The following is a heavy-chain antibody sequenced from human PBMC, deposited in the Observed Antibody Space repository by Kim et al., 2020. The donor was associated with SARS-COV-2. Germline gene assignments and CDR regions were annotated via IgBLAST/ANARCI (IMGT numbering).Heavy chain of an antibody. CDR3: ASLSTGYVWDKVDY. CDR2: VNIDGSST. Sequence: GGSLRLSCVASGFTFSSYWMHWVRQAPGKGLVWVSLVNIDGSSTCYADSVKGRFTISRDNARNTLYLQMNSLRAEDTAVYYCASLSTGYVWDKVDYWGQGTLVTVSS. J-gene: IGHJ4*02. D-gene: IGHD3-16*01. CDR1: GFTFSSYW. V-gene: IGHV3-74*01.